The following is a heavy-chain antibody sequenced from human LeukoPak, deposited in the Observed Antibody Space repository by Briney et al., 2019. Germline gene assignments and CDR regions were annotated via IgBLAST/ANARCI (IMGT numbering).Heavy chain of an antibody. J-gene: IGHJ3*02. V-gene: IGHV4-4*07. CDR2: IYTSGST. D-gene: IGHD4-17*01. Sequence: SETLSLTCTVSGGSISSYYWSWIRQPAGKGLEWIGRIYTSGSTNYNPSLKSRVTMSVDTSKNQFSLKLGSVTAADTAVYYCARDYGDYEFGAFDIWGQGTMVTVSS. CDR1: GGSISSYY. CDR3: ARDYGDYEFGAFDI.